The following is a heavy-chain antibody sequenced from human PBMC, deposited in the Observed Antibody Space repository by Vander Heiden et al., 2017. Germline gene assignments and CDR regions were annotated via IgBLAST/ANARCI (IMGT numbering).Heavy chain of an antibody. CDR2: IYPGDSDT. CDR1: GYSFTSYW. J-gene: IGHJ2*01. D-gene: IGHD3-10*01. CDR3: ALLRFGELLFSAKPEYWYFDL. Sequence: EVQLVQSGAEVKKPGESLKISCKGSGYSFTSYWIGWVRQMPGKGLEWMGIIYPGDSDTRYSPSFQGQVTISADKSISTAYLQWSSLKASDTAMYYCALLRFGELLFSAKPEYWYFDLWGRGTLVTVSS. V-gene: IGHV5-51*01.